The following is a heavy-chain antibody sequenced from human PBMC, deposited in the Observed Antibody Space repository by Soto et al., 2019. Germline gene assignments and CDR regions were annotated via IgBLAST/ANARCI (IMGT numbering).Heavy chain of an antibody. D-gene: IGHD3-22*01. CDR2: INAGNGNT. J-gene: IGHJ4*02. CDR3: ARSSGYYYLEY. V-gene: IGHV1-3*01. Sequence: ASVKVSCKDSVYTFNKYAIHWVRQAPGQRLEWMGWINAGNGNTKYSQQFQGRVTITRDTSASTAYMELSSLRSEDTAVYYCARSSGYYYLEYWGQGTLVTVSS. CDR1: VYTFNKYA.